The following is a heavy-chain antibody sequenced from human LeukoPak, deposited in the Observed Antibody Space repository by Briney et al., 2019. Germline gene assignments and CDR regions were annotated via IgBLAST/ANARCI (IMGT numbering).Heavy chain of an antibody. CDR3: ARVERKTLSIDY. Sequence: PGGSLRLSCAASGFTFSSYEMKWVRQAPGKGLEWVSDITSSGSTMYYADSVKGRFTISRDNAKNSLYLQMNSLRAEDTAVYYCARVERKTLSIDYWGQGTLVTVSS. V-gene: IGHV3-48*03. CDR1: GFTFSSYE. CDR2: ITSSGSTM. D-gene: IGHD3-3*01. J-gene: IGHJ4*02.